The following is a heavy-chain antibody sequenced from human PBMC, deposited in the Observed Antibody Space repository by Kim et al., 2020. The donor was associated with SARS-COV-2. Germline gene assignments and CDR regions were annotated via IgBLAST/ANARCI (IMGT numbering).Heavy chain of an antibody. CDR3: ARRGLTMEYYYAMDV. J-gene: IGHJ6*02. CDR2: INPNSGDT. CDR1: GYTFTGYY. Sequence: ASVKVSCKASGYTFTGYYIHWVRQAPGQGLEWMGWINPNSGDTNYAQKFQGRVTMTRDTSISTAYMELSRLRSDDTAVYYCARRGLTMEYYYAMDVWGQGTTVPVPS. V-gene: IGHV1-2*02. D-gene: IGHD3-10*01.